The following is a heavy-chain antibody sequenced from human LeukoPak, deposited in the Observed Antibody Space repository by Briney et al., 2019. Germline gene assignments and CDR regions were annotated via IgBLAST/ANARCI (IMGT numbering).Heavy chain of an antibody. Sequence: GGSLRLSCAASGFTLSSYGMHWVRQAPGKGLEWVAFIRYDGSNKYYADSVKGRFTISRDNSKNSLYLQMNSLRAEDTAVYYCARDLYYDFWSGYYIAPDYWGQGTLVTVSS. CDR3: ARDLYYDFWSGYYIAPDY. V-gene: IGHV3-30*02. D-gene: IGHD3-3*01. CDR1: GFTLSSYG. CDR2: IRYDGSNK. J-gene: IGHJ4*02.